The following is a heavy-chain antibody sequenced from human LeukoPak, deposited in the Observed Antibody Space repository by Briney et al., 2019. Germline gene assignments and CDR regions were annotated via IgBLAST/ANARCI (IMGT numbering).Heavy chain of an antibody. V-gene: IGHV4-59*01. CDR2: IYYSGST. CDR3: ARGPRYYDILTGYLNWFDP. D-gene: IGHD3-9*01. J-gene: IGHJ5*02. Sequence: SETLSLTCAVYGGSFSGYYWSWIRQPPGKGLEWIGYIYYSGSTNYNPSLKSRVTISVDTSKNQFSLKLSSVTAADTAVYYCARGPRYYDILTGYLNWFDPWGQGTLVTVSS. CDR1: GGSFSGYY.